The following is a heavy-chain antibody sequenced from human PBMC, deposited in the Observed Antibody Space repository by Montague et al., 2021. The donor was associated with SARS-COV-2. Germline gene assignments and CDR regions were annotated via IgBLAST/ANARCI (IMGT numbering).Heavy chain of an antibody. CDR1: GFTFSSYA. J-gene: IGHJ4*02. Sequence: SLRLSCSASGFTFSSYAMHWVRQAPGKGLEWVAVISYDGSNKYYADSVKGRFTISRDNSKNTLYLQMNSLRAEDTAVYYYARDNYDYVWGSYRYIYWGQGTLVTVSS. CDR3: ARDNYDYVWGSYRYIY. CDR2: ISYDGSNK. D-gene: IGHD3-16*02. V-gene: IGHV3-30*04.